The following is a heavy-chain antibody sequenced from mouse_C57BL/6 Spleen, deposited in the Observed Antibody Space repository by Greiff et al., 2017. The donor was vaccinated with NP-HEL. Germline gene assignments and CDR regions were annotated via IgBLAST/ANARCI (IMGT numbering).Heavy chain of an antibody. CDR1: GFTFTTYA. J-gene: IGHJ4*01. CDR3: VRGGYYVSYYAMDY. D-gene: IGHD2-3*01. Sequence: EVQRVESGGGLVQPKGSLKLSCAASGFTFTTYAMHWVRQAPGKGLEWVARIRSKSSNYATYYADSVKDRFTISRDDSQSMLYLQMNNLKTEDTAMYYCVRGGYYVSYYAMDYWGQGTSVTVSS. V-gene: IGHV10-3*01. CDR2: IRSKSSNYAT.